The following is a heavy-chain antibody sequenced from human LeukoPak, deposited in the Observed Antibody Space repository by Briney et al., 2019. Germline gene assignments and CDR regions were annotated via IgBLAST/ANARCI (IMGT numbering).Heavy chain of an antibody. J-gene: IGHJ3*02. Sequence: PSQTLSLTCAVSGGSISSGGYSWSWIRQPPGKGLEWIGYIYHSGSTYYHPSLKSRATISVDRSKNQFSLKLSSVTAADTAVYYCARDGAYYCSSTSCPRVRGFDIWGQGTMVTVSS. CDR3: ARDGAYYCSSTSCPRVRGFDI. V-gene: IGHV4-30-2*01. D-gene: IGHD2-2*01. CDR1: GGSISSGGYS. CDR2: IYHSGST.